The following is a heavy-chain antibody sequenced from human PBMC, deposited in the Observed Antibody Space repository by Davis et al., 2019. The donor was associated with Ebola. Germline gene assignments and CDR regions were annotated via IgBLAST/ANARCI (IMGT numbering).Heavy chain of an antibody. CDR3: ARALDISPRPFDY. CDR2: INPNSGGT. Sequence: ASVKVSCKASGYTFTGYYMHWVRQAPGQGLEWMGWINPNSGGTNYAQKFQGWVTMTRDTSTSTVYMELNSLRSEDTAMFYCARALDISPRPFDYWGQGTLVTVSS. D-gene: IGHD3-9*01. CDR1: GYTFTGYY. J-gene: IGHJ4*02. V-gene: IGHV1-2*04.